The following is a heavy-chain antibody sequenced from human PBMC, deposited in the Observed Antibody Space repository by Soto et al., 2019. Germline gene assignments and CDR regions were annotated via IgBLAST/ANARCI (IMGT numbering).Heavy chain of an antibody. CDR3: ARIKEYRLKIPYYHYYGMDV. CDR1: GYTFTSYY. CDR2: INPSGGST. J-gene: IGHJ6*02. V-gene: IGHV1-46*01. D-gene: IGHD5-12*01. Sequence: ASVKVSCKASGYTFTSYYMHWVRQAPGQGLEWMGIINPSGGSTSYAQKFQGRVTMTRDTSTSTVYMELSSLRSEDTAVYYSARIKEYRLKIPYYHYYGMDVWGQGTTVTVSS.